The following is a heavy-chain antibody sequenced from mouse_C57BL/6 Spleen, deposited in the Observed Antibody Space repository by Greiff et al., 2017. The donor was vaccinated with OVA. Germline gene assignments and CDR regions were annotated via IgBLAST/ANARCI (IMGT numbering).Heavy chain of an antibody. V-gene: IGHV1-52*01. CDR1: GYTFTSYW. Sequence: QVQLQQPGAELVRPGSSVKLSCKASGYTFTSYWMHWVKQSPIQGLEWIGNIDPSDSETHYNQKFKDKATLTVDKSSSTAYMQLSSLTSEDSAVYYCAKGVDYYSSSYAMDYWGQGTSVTVSS. D-gene: IGHD1-1*01. CDR3: AKGVDYYSSSYAMDY. J-gene: IGHJ4*01. CDR2: IDPSDSET.